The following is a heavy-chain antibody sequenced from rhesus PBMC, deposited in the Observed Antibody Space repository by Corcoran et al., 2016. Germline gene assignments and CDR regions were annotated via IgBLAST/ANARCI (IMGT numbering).Heavy chain of an antibody. D-gene: IGHD3-3*01. V-gene: IGHV4-173*01. J-gene: IGHJ4*01. CDR1: GGSISSNY. CDR2: ISGSGGCT. CDR3: ASEFGLVSLDY. Sequence: QLQLQESGPGLVKPSETLSLTCAVSGGSISSNYWSWIRQPPGKGLEWIGRISGSGGCTDYNPSLTRPVTISTDASQSQFSLDLSSVTAADTAVYYCASEFGLVSLDYWGQGVLVTVSS.